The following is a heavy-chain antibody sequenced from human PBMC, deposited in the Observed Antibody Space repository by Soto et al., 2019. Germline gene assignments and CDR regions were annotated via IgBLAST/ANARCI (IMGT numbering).Heavy chain of an antibody. V-gene: IGHV4-31*03. D-gene: IGHD6-6*01. Sequence: KTWETLSLTCTVSGGSISSGGYYWSGIRQHPGKGLEWIGYIYYSGSTYYNPSLKSRVTISVDTSKNQFSLKLSSVTAADTAVYYCASMGSIAARSGGRASYYYYGMDVWGQGTTVTVSS. J-gene: IGHJ6*02. CDR3: ASMGSIAARSGGRASYYYYGMDV. CDR1: GGSISSGGYY. CDR2: IYYSGST.